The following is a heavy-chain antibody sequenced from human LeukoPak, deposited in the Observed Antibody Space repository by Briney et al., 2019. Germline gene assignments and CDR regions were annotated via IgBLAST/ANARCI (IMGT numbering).Heavy chain of an antibody. D-gene: IGHD6-13*01. CDR3: AKVKPVYSSSFNY. CDR2: LSGSGGST. Sequence: PGGSLRLSCAASGFTFSSYAMSWVRQAPGKGLEWVSALSGSGGSTFYADSVKGRFTISRDNSKDTLYLQMDSLRAEDTAQYYCAKVKPVYSSSFNYWGQGTLVTVSS. J-gene: IGHJ4*02. CDR1: GFTFSSYA. V-gene: IGHV3-23*01.